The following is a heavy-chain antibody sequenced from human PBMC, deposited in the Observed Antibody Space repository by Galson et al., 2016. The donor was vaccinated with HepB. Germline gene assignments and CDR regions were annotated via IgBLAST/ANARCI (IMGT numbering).Heavy chain of an antibody. J-gene: IGHJ6*02. CDR2: IKEDGSEK. Sequence: SLRLSCAASGFTFNTYWMTWVRQAPGKGLEWVANIKEDGSEKNYVDSVKGRFTVSRDNAKNCLYLQMNSLRAEDTAVYYCAALDHGEDVWGQGTTVAVSS. V-gene: IGHV3-7*01. D-gene: IGHD1-1*01. CDR1: GFTFNTYW. CDR3: AALDHGEDV.